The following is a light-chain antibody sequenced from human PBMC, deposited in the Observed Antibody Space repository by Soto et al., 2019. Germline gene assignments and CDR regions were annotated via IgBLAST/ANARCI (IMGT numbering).Light chain of an antibody. Sequence: EKVMTQSPATLSVSPGERATISCRASQSVNSNLAWYQQKPGQAPRLLIYGASTRATGIPARFSGSGSGREFSLTISSLQSEDFAVYYCQQYNNWPPGVTFGPGTKVDIK. CDR1: QSVNSN. V-gene: IGKV3-15*01. CDR3: QQYNNWPPGVT. CDR2: GAS. J-gene: IGKJ3*01.